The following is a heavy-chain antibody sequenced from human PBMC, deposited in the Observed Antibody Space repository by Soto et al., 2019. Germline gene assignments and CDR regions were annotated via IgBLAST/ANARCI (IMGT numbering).Heavy chain of an antibody. Sequence: PSETLSLTCTVSGGSISSSSYYWGWIRQPPGKGLEWIGSIYYSGSTYYNPSLKSRVTISVDTSKNQFSLKLSSVTAADTAVYYCARLGDSSGWFTYYYGMDVWGQGTAVS. CDR3: ARLGDSSGWFTYYYGMDV. J-gene: IGHJ6*02. V-gene: IGHV4-39*01. CDR1: GGSISSSSYY. D-gene: IGHD6-19*01. CDR2: IYYSGST.